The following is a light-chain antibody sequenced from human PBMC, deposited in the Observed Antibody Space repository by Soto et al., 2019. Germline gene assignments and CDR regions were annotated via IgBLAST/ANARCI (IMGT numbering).Light chain of an antibody. CDR2: KES. CDR1: QSLNSW. Sequence: DIKMTQSPSTLSSSVGDRVTITCRASQSLNSWLAWSQHKPGKAPKPLIHKESILASWIPSRFSGSDSGADFTLTISSLQPDDFATYYCHHYLGYSGMFGQGTKVDIK. CDR3: HHYLGYSGM. J-gene: IGKJ1*01. V-gene: IGKV1-5*03.